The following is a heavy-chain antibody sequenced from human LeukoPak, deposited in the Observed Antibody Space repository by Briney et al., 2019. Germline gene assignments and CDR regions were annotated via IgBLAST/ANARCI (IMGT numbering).Heavy chain of an antibody. J-gene: IGHJ6*03. CDR1: GFTFCSYA. V-gene: IGHV3-23*01. D-gene: IGHD6-19*01. CDR3: AKAAVAGSYYYYYYMDV. Sequence: GGSLRVSCAASGFTFCSYAMSWVRQAPGKGLEWVSAISGSGGSTYYADSVKGRFTISRDNSKNTLYLQMNSLRAEDTAVYYCAKAAVAGSYYYYYYMDVWGKGTTVTVSS. CDR2: ISGSGGST.